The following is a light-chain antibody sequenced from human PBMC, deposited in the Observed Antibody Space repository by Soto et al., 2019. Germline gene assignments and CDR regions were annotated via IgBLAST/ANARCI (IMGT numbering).Light chain of an antibody. J-gene: IGKJ4*01. CDR2: DAS. CDR1: QSVSSY. V-gene: IGKV3-11*01. Sequence: EIVLTQSPATLSLSPGDRATLSCRASQSVSSYLAWYQQKPGQAPRLLIYDASNRATGIPARFSGSGSGTDFTLTISSLEPQDFAVYYCLQRSNWPLAFGGGTKVEIK. CDR3: LQRSNWPLA.